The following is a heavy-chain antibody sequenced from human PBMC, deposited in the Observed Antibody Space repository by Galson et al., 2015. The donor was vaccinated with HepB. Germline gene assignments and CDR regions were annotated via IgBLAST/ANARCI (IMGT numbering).Heavy chain of an antibody. J-gene: IGHJ6*02. CDR2: ISSSSSTI. CDR1: GFTFSSYS. V-gene: IGHV3-48*02. CDR3: ARDPIDYGDYAGYYGMDV. D-gene: IGHD4-17*01. Sequence: SLRLSCAASGFTFSSYSMNWVRQAPGKGLEWVSYISSSSSTIYYADSVKGRFTISRDNAKNSLYLQMNSLRDEDTAVYYCARDPIDYGDYAGYYGMDVWGQGTTVTVSS.